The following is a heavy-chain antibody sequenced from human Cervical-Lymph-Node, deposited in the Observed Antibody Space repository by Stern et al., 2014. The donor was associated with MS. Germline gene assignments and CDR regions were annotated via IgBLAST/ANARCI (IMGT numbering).Heavy chain of an antibody. D-gene: IGHD6-6*01. CDR3: ARGRRGSSSSFNY. J-gene: IGHJ4*02. CDR1: GGSISSGDYY. Sequence: VQVESGPGLVKPSQTLSLTCTVSGGSISSGDYYWSWIRQPPGKGLEWIGYIYYSGSTYYNPSLKSRVTISVDTSKNQFSLKLSSVTAADTAVYYCARGRRGSSSSFNYWGQGTLVTVSS. CDR2: IYYSGST. V-gene: IGHV4-30-4*01.